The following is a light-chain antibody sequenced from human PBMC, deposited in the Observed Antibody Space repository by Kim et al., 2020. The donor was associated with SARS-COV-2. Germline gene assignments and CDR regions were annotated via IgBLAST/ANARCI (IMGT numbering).Light chain of an antibody. CDR1: RSDIGTYRY. J-gene: IGLJ3*02. Sequence: GQSITISCTGSRSDIGTYRYVSWYQQHPGKAPKLMIYDVSERPSGVSTRFSGSKSGNTASLTISGLQAEDEADYYCSSYIRSSSFAFGGGTQLTVL. CDR3: SSYIRSSSFA. CDR2: DVS. V-gene: IGLV2-14*03.